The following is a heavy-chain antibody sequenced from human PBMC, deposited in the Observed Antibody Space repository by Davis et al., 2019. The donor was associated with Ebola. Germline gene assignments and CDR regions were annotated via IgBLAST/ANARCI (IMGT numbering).Heavy chain of an antibody. Sequence: MPSETLSLTCTVSGGSISTYYWSWIRQPPGKGLEYIGYITYSGSTNYNPSLKSRATMSVDTSKNQFTLKLSSVTAADTAVYYCARGHTITAVSNWFDPWGQGTLVTVSS. CDR2: ITYSGST. CDR3: ARGHTITAVSNWFDP. D-gene: IGHD6-6*01. J-gene: IGHJ5*02. V-gene: IGHV4-59*01. CDR1: GGSISTYY.